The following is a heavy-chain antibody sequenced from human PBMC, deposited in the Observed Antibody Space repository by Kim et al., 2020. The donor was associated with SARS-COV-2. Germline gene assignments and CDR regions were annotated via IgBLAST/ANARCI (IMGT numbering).Heavy chain of an antibody. CDR2: IDPSDSYT. CDR1: GYSFTSYW. CDR3: ARQPLAYDSSGYYSGY. V-gene: IGHV5-10-1*01. J-gene: IGHJ4*02. D-gene: IGHD3-22*01. Sequence: GESLKISCKGSGYSFTSYWISWVRQMPGKGLEWMGRIDPSDSYTNYSPSFQGHVTISADKSISTAYLQWSSLKASDTAMYYCARQPLAYDSSGYYSGYWGQGTLVTVSS.